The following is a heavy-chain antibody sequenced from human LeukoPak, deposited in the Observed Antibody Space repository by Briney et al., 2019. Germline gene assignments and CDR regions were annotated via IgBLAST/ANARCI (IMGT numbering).Heavy chain of an antibody. CDR3: ARGPYYYDSTGYYHYFDY. D-gene: IGHD3-22*01. Sequence: PGGSLRLSCAASGFTFSSYAMHWVRQAPGKGLEWVAVLSYDGSNKYYADSVKGRFTISRDNSKNTLYLQMNSLRAEDTAVYYCARGPYYYDSTGYYHYFDYWGQGTLVTVSS. CDR2: LSYDGSNK. V-gene: IGHV3-30*04. J-gene: IGHJ4*02. CDR1: GFTFSSYA.